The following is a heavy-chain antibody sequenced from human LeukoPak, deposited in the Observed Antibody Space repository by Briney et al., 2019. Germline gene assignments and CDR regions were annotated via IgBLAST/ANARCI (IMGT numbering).Heavy chain of an antibody. J-gene: IGHJ4*02. D-gene: IGHD3-9*01. CDR2: IYYSGST. CDR1: GGSISSSSYY. V-gene: IGHV4-39*07. Sequence: SETLSLTCTVSGGSISSSSYYWGWIRQPPGKGLEWIGSIYYSGSTYYNPSLKSRVTISVDTSKNQFSLKLSSVTAADTAVYYCARDYDILTGLVALDYWGQGTLVTVSS. CDR3: ARDYDILTGLVALDY.